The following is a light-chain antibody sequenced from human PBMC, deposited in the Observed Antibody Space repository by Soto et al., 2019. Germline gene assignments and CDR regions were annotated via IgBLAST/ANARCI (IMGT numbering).Light chain of an antibody. CDR3: QQYGSSKLT. CDR2: GAS. Sequence: IVLTQSPGTLSLSPGERATLSCRASQSVSSSLAWYQQKPGQAPSLLIYGASSRATGIPDRFSGSGSGTDFTLTISRLEPEDFGVYYCQQYGSSKLTFGGG. CDR1: QSVSSS. V-gene: IGKV3-20*01. J-gene: IGKJ4*01.